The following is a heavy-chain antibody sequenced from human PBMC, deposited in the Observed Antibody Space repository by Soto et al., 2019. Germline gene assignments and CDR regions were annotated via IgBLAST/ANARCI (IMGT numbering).Heavy chain of an antibody. CDR3: ARYIAARRATLYFDL. D-gene: IGHD6-6*01. J-gene: IGHJ2*01. V-gene: IGHV3-53*01. CDR2: IYSGGST. Sequence: EVQLVESGGGLIQPGGSLRLSCAASGFTVSSHYMSWVRQAPGKGLEWVSVIYSGGSTYYADSVKGRFTISRDNSKNTLYLQRNSLRAEDTAVYYCARYIAARRATLYFDLWGRGTLVTVSS. CDR1: GFTVSSHY.